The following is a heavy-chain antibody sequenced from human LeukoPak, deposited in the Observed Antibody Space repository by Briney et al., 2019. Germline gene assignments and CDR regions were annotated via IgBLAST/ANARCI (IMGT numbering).Heavy chain of an antibody. J-gene: IGHJ4*02. D-gene: IGHD3-16*01. CDR1: GFTFSSYS. Sequence: KPGGSLRLSCAASGFTFSSYSMNWVRQAPGKGLEWVSSISSSSSYIYYADSAKGRFTISRDNAKNSLYLQMNSLRAEDTAVYYCARDVWGTRCYFDYWGQGTLVTVSS. CDR2: ISSSSSYI. V-gene: IGHV3-21*01. CDR3: ARDVWGTRCYFDY.